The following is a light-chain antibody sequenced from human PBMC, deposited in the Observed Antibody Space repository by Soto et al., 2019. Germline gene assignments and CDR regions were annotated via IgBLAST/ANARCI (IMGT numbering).Light chain of an antibody. CDR2: DVS. CDR3: SSYSSSSTLV. V-gene: IGLV2-14*03. Sequence: QSVLTQPASVSGSPGQSITISCTGTNSDVGGYDYVSWYQQHPGKAPKLMIYDVSSRPSGVSNRSSGSKSGNTASLTLAGLQAEDEDDYYCSSYSSSSTLVFGGGTKLTVL. CDR1: NSDVGGYDY. J-gene: IGLJ2*01.